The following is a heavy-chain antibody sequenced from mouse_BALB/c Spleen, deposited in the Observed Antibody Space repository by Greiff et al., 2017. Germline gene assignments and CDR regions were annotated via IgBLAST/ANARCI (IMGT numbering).Heavy chain of an antibody. D-gene: IGHD2-10*02. J-gene: IGHJ4*01. Sequence: EVQLQQSGPELVKPGASVKISCKASGYSFPGYFMNWVKQSHGKSLEWIGRINPYNGDTFYNQKFKGKATLTVDKSSSTAHMELLSLTSEDSAVYYCGRSGKKYGNLYAMDYWGQGTSVTVSS. CDR2: INPYNGDT. V-gene: IGHV1-37*01. CDR1: GYSFPGYF. CDR3: GRSGKKYGNLYAMDY.